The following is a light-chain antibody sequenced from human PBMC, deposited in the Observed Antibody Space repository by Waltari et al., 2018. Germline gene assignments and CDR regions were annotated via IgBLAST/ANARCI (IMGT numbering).Light chain of an antibody. J-gene: IGLJ2*01. CDR2: SDN. Sequence: QSVLPQPPSASGTPGQKVTMSCSGGSSNIGSNTVNSYQQLPGTAPKLLIYSDNQRPSGVPDRFSGSKSGTSASLAISGLQSEDEADYHCAAWEDSLNGPVFGGGTKLTVL. CDR1: SSNIGSNT. V-gene: IGLV1-44*01. CDR3: AAWEDSLNGPV.